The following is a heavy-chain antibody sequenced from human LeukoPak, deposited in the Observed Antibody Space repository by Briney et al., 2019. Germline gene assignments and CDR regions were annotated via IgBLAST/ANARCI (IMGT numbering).Heavy chain of an antibody. Sequence: GGSLRLSCAASGFTFSSSAMSWVRQAPGKGLEWVSAISGSGSSTYYADSAKGRFTISRDNAKNSLYLQMNSLRAEDTAVYYCARDRDGIIAVAGTIDYWGQGTLVTVSS. V-gene: IGHV3-23*01. CDR3: ARDRDGIIAVAGTIDY. CDR2: ISGSGSST. CDR1: GFTFSSSA. D-gene: IGHD6-19*01. J-gene: IGHJ4*02.